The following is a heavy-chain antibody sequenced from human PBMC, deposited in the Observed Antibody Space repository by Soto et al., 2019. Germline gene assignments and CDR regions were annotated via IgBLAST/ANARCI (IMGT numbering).Heavy chain of an antibody. J-gene: IGHJ6*02. Sequence: ASVQVSCTASGYTFTSYGISWVRQAPGQGLERMRWISAYNGNTNYAQKLQGRVTMTTDTSTSTAYMELRSLRSDDTAVYYCARFPGGNYYDSSTNYYYYYGMDVWGQGTTVTSP. CDR3: ARFPGGNYYDSSTNYYYYYGMDV. CDR2: ISAYNGNT. V-gene: IGHV1-18*01. CDR1: GYTFTSYG. D-gene: IGHD3-22*01.